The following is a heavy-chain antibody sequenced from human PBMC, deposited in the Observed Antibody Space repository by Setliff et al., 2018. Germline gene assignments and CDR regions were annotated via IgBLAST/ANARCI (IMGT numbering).Heavy chain of an antibody. CDR2: MNPGRGSR. V-gene: IGHV1-46*01. CDR1: GYIFTNYY. Sequence: ASVKVSCKTSGYIFTNYYVHWVRQAPGQGLEWMGVMNPGRGSRNYAQRFQGRVTMTSDTSTSTVYMELSSLRSEDTALYYCARRGYNYGSGFEYWGQGTLVTVPQ. CDR3: ARRGYNYGSGFEY. J-gene: IGHJ4*02. D-gene: IGHD3-10*01.